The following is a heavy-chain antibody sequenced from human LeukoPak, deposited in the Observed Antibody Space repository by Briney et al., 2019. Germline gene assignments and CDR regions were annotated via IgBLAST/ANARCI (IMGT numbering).Heavy chain of an antibody. V-gene: IGHV3-11*04. J-gene: IGHJ4*02. CDR3: ARGVGTMVRGVIWRYFDY. CDR2: ISSSGSTI. D-gene: IGHD3-10*01. CDR1: GGSFSGYY. Sequence: LSLTCAVYGGSFSGYYWSWIRQAPGKGLEWVSYISSSGSTIYYADSVKGRFTISRDNAKNSLYLQMNSLRAEDTAVYYCARGVGTMVRGVIWRYFDYWGQGTLVTVSS.